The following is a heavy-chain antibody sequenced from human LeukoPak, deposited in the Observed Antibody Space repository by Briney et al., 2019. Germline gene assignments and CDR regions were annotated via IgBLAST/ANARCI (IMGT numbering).Heavy chain of an antibody. V-gene: IGHV4-59*01. CDR2: IYHSGST. CDR1: TDSTNTYY. CDR3: VRLRWELMAPYFDH. Sequence: PSETLSLTCSVSTDSTNTYYWSWIRQSPGKGLEWIGHIYHSGSTDYNRSFKSRVTISKDMSKREFSLKLTSVTVADTAMYYCVRLRWELMAPYFDHWGQGAFVIVSS. D-gene: IGHD1-26*01. J-gene: IGHJ4*02.